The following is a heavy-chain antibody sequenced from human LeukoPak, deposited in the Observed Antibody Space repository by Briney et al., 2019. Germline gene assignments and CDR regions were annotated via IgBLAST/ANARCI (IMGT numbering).Heavy chain of an antibody. CDR2: ISGSGGST. V-gene: IGHV3-23*01. CDR1: GFTFSSYS. D-gene: IGHD6-19*01. Sequence: GGSLRLSCAASGFTFSSYSMNWVRQAPGKGLEWVSAISGSGGSTYYADSVKGRFTISRDNSKNTLYLQVNSLRAEDTALYYCAKSSWLGPFDYWGQGTLVTVSS. J-gene: IGHJ4*02. CDR3: AKSSWLGPFDY.